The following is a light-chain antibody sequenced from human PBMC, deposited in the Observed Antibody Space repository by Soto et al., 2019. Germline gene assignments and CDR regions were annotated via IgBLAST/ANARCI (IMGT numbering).Light chain of an antibody. Sequence: QSVLTQPPSVSGAPGQRVTISCTGSSSNIGAGYDVHWYQQLPGTAPKLLIYGNSNRPSGVPDRFSGSKSGPSASLAITGLQAEDDADYYCQSYDSSLSAFYVFGTGTKVTVL. V-gene: IGLV1-40*01. CDR1: SSNIGAGYD. J-gene: IGLJ1*01. CDR3: QSYDSSLSAFYV. CDR2: GNS.